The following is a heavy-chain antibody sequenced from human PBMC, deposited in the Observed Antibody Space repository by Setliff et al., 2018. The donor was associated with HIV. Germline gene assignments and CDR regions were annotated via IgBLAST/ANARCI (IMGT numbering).Heavy chain of an antibody. CDR3: ATRGDLLGRRASTVTVYYYYLDV. J-gene: IGHJ6*03. CDR2: FVPEHSET. V-gene: IGHV1-24*01. D-gene: IGHD4-17*01. Sequence: ASVKVSCKVSGYTLTELSIHWVRQAPGKGLEWMGGFVPEHSETIYAQKFQGRVTMTEDTSTDTAFMELSGLTSEDTAVYYCATRGDLLGRRASTVTVYYYYLDVWGNGTTVTVAS. CDR1: GYTLTELS.